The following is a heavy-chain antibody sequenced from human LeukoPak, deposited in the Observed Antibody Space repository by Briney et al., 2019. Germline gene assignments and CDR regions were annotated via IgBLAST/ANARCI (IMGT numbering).Heavy chain of an antibody. CDR2: ISGSGGST. D-gene: IGHD3-22*01. V-gene: IGHV3-23*01. CDR3: AKDIAVVRYYFDY. J-gene: IGHJ4*02. CDR1: GFTFSSYA. Sequence: GGSLRLSCAAYGFTFSSYAMSWVRQAPGKGLEWVSAISGSGGSTYYADSVKGRFTISRDNSKNTLYLQMNSLRAEDTAVYYCAKDIAVVRYYFDYWGQGTLVTVSS.